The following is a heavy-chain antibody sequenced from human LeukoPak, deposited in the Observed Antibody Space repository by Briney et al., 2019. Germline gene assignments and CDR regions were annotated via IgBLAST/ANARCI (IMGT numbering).Heavy chain of an antibody. CDR1: GGSISSSSYY. Sequence: PSETLSLTCTVSGGSISSSSYYWGWIREPPGKGPEWIGSIYYSGSTYYNPSLKSRVTISVDTSKNQFSLKLSSVTAADTAVYYCARQDQPSGYYYMDVWGKGTTVTVSS. CDR2: IYYSGST. V-gene: IGHV4-39*07. CDR3: ARQDQPSGYYYMDV. J-gene: IGHJ6*03. D-gene: IGHD1-14*01.